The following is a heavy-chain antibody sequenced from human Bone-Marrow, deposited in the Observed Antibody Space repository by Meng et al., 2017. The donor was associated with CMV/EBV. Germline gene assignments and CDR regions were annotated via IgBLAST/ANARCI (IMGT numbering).Heavy chain of an antibody. D-gene: IGHD5-24*01. Sequence: SETLSLTCTVSGGSISSYYWSWIRQPPGKGLEWIGSIYYSGSTYYNPSLKSRVTISVDTSKNQFSLKLSSVTAADTAVYYCARLAPRWLQSGEWFDPWGQGTLVTVSS. CDR3: ARLAPRWLQSGEWFDP. CDR1: GGSISSYY. J-gene: IGHJ5*02. CDR2: IYYSGST. V-gene: IGHV4-59*05.